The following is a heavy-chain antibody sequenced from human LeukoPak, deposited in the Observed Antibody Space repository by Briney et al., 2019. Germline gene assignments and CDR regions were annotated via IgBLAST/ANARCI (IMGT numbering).Heavy chain of an antibody. V-gene: IGHV3-23*01. CDR3: AKDSRSGSSNPDY. Sequence: SGGSLRPSCVASGFTFSDYAMTWVRQAPGKGLEWISAISGGGGSTYYADSVEGRFSISRDNSRNMLFLRMNSLRAEDSAVYYCAKDSRSGSSNPDYWGQGALVIVSS. CDR1: GFTFSDYA. CDR2: ISGGGGST. D-gene: IGHD6-6*01. J-gene: IGHJ4*02.